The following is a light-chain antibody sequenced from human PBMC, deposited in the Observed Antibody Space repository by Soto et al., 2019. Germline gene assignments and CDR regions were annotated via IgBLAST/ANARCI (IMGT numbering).Light chain of an antibody. J-gene: IGKJ2*01. CDR3: QQYNSYPRT. CDR2: KAS. V-gene: IGKV1-5*03. CDR1: QSISSR. Sequence: DIQLTQSPSTLSASVGDRVTITCRASQSISSRLAWYQQKPGKAPKLLIYKASSLESGVPSRFSGSGSGTEFTLTISSLQPDDFATYYCQQYNSYPRTSGQGTKLEIK.